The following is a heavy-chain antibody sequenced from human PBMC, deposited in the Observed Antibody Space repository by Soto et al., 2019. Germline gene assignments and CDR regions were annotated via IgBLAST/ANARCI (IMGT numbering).Heavy chain of an antibody. V-gene: IGHV3-23*01. CDR2: VSGSGLNT. Sequence: GGSLRLSCAASGFTFSTYAMAWVRQAPGKGLEWVSGVSGSGLNTDYADPVKGRFSISRDNAKNSVYLQMNSLRAEDTAVYYCATYSSGGYYLDYWGQGTLVTVSS. D-gene: IGHD6-19*01. J-gene: IGHJ4*02. CDR3: ATYSSGGYYLDY. CDR1: GFTFSTYA.